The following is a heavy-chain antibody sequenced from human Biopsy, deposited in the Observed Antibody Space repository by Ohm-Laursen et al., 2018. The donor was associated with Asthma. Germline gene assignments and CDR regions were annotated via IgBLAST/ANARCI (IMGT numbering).Heavy chain of an antibody. CDR3: ARDFTIGSGSPFHF. V-gene: IGHV3-21*01. CDR1: GFDFSDYT. CDR2: ISSLSRYK. D-gene: IGHD3-10*01. Sequence: SLRLSCAVSGFDFSDYTMNWVRQAPGKGLERVSSISSLSRYKYYSDSLRGRVTISRDNAKSSLHLQMSSLRAEDTAVYFCARDFTIGSGSPFHFWGPGTLVTVSS. J-gene: IGHJ4*01.